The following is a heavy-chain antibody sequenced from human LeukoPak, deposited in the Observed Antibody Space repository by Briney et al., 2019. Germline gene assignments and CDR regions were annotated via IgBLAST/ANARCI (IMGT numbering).Heavy chain of an antibody. V-gene: IGHV3-30*18. J-gene: IGHJ3*01. CDR3: AKDLALWQWLAPGL. D-gene: IGHD6-19*01. CDR2: ISYDGSNK. CDR1: GFTFSSSG. Sequence: GRSLRLSCAASGFTFSSSGMHSVRQAPGKGLEWVAVISYDGSNKYCADSVKRRFTISRDNSKNTLYLQMNSLRAEDTAVYYCAKDLALWQWLAPGLWGQGTMVTVSS.